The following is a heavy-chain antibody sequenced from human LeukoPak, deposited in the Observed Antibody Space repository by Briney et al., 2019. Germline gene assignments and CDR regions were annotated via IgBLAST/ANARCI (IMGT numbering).Heavy chain of an antibody. CDR2: IWYGGSNK. V-gene: IGHV3-33*06. D-gene: IGHD4-23*01. CDR3: AKCSDYGGHVAGCYFDY. Sequence: GGSLRLSCAASGFTFSSYGMHWVRQAPGKGLEWVAVIWYGGSNKYYADSVKGRFTISRDNSKNTLYLQMNSLRAEDTAVYYCAKCSDYGGHVAGCYFDYWGQGTLVTVSS. CDR1: GFTFSSYG. J-gene: IGHJ4*02.